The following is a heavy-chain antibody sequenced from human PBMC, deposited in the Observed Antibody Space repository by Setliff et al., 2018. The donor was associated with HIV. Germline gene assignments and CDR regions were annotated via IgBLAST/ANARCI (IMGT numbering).Heavy chain of an antibody. CDR3: ARPSHVYDDDGPLGY. J-gene: IGHJ4*02. Sequence: PGESLKISCKASGYTFTNYWIGWVRQLPGKGLEWMGIIYPGDSDTRYSPSFQGQVTISADKSISTAFMELRGLRSEDTAIYYCARPSHVYDDDGPLGYWGQGTLVTVSS. CDR1: GYTFTNYW. V-gene: IGHV5-51*01. CDR2: IYPGDSDT. D-gene: IGHD3-16*01.